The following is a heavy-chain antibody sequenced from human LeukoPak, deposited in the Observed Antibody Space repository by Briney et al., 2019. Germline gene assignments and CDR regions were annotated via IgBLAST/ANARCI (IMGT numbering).Heavy chain of an antibody. J-gene: IGHJ2*01. Sequence: PGGSLRLSCAASGFTFSSYAMSWVRQAPGKGLEWVSAISGSGGSTYYADSVKGRFTISRDNSKNTLYLQMNSLRAEDTAVYYCAKDGGNYGEFWYFDLWGRGTLVTVSS. V-gene: IGHV3-23*01. CDR2: ISGSGGST. D-gene: IGHD4-17*01. CDR3: AKDGGNYGEFWYFDL. CDR1: GFTFSSYA.